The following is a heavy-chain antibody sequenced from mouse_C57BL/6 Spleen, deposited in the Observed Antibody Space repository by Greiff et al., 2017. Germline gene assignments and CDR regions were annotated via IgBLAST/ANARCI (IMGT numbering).Heavy chain of an antibody. D-gene: IGHD1-1*01. CDR2: IDPSDSYT. CDR1: GYTFTSYW. CDR3: ARDYYGSENWYFDV. Sequence: VQLQQPGAELVMPGASVKLSCKASGYTFTSYWMHWVKQRPGQGLEWIGEIDPSDSYTNYNQKFKGKSTLTVDKSSSTAYMQHSSLTSEDSAVYYCARDYYGSENWYFDVWGTGTTVTVSS. V-gene: IGHV1-69*01. J-gene: IGHJ1*03.